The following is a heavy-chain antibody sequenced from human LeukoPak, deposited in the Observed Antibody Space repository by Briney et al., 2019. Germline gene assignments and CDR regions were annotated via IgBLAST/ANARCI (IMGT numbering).Heavy chain of an antibody. D-gene: IGHD2-15*01. Sequence: SETLSLTCTVSGGSISSGAYYWSWIRQHPGKGLEWIGYIYNSGSTYYNPSLKSRVTISVDTSMNQFSLKLSSVTAADTAVYYCARGVSCGSGGCHYYFDYWGQGTLVTVSS. CDR1: GGSISSGAYY. V-gene: IGHV4-31*03. CDR2: IYNSGST. J-gene: IGHJ4*02. CDR3: ARGVSCGSGGCHYYFDY.